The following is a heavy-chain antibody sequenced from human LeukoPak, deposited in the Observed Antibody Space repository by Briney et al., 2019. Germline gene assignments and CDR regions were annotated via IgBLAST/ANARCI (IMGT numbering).Heavy chain of an antibody. J-gene: IGHJ3*02. CDR1: GXSFTSYW. CDR2: IYPGDSET. D-gene: IGHD6-19*01. V-gene: IGHV5-51*01. CDR3: ARRVAALGAFDI. Sequence: GESLKISCRGSGXSFTSYWSAWVRQMPGKGLEGMGIIYPGDSETRYSPSFQGQVTISADKSISTAYLQWSSLKASDTAMYYCARRVAALGAFDIWGQGTMVTVSS.